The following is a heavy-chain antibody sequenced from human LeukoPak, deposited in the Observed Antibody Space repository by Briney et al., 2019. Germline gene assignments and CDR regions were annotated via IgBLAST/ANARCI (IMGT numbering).Heavy chain of an antibody. CDR3: GRGNYGLDV. CDR2: INADGSEK. Sequence: GGSLRLSCTASGFSISGHWQTWVRQTPGKGLEWVAQINADGSEKSYVGSVKGRFTISKDSVENSVTLQMNSVRVEDTAVYYCGRGNYGLDVWGQGATVTVSS. J-gene: IGHJ6*02. CDR1: GFSISGHW. V-gene: IGHV3-7*01.